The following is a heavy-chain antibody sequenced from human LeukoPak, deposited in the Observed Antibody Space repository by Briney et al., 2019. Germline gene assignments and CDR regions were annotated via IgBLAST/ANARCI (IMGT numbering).Heavy chain of an antibody. CDR2: IDVGGGNT. J-gene: IGHJ4*02. CDR3: AKADTGGDYFDH. D-gene: IGHD1-26*01. V-gene: IGHV3-23*01. CDR1: GLTISSSA. Sequence: SGGSLRLSCVASGLTISSSAMSWVRQAPGKGLEWVSAIDVGGGNTYYADSVKGRFTFSRDNFKNTLHLQMNSLRAEDTAVYYCAKADTGGDYFDHWGQGTLVTVSS.